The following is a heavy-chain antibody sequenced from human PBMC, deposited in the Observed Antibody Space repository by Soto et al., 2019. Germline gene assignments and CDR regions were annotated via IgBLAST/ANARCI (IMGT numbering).Heavy chain of an antibody. CDR2: ISYDGSNK. J-gene: IGHJ3*02. Sequence: PGGSLRLSCAASGFTFSSYAMHWVRQAPGKGLEWVAVISYDGSNKYYADSVKGRFTISRDNSKNTLYLQMNSLRAEDTAVYYCARDPHPRQYYYDSSALGAFDIWGQGTIVT. CDR1: GFTFSSYA. D-gene: IGHD3-22*01. V-gene: IGHV3-30-3*01. CDR3: ARDPHPRQYYYDSSALGAFDI.